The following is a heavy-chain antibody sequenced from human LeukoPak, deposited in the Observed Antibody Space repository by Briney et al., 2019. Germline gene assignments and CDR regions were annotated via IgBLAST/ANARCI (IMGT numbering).Heavy chain of an antibody. Sequence: SVKVSCKASGFTFTSSAVQWVRQARGQRLEWIGWIVVGSGNTNYAQKFQGRVTITTDESTSTAYMELSRLRSEDTAVYYCASNEPGSVVVPDATDAFDIWGQGTMVTVSS. D-gene: IGHD2-2*01. J-gene: IGHJ3*02. V-gene: IGHV1-58*01. CDR3: ASNEPGSVVVPDATDAFDI. CDR2: IVVGSGNT. CDR1: GFTFTSSA.